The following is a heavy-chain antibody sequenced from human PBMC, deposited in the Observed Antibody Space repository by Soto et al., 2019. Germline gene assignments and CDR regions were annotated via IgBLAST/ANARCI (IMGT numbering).Heavy chain of an antibody. CDR2: IIPIFGTA. CDR1: VGTFSSYA. J-gene: IGHJ6*04. Sequence: GXSVKVSCKASVGTFSSYAISWVRQAPGQGLEWMGGIIPIFGTANYAQKFQGRVTITADESTSTAYMELSSLRSEDTAVYYCARGSSNYAYYYYGMEVWGKGTTVTVSS. CDR3: ARGSSNYAYYYYGMEV. D-gene: IGHD4-4*01. V-gene: IGHV1-69*13.